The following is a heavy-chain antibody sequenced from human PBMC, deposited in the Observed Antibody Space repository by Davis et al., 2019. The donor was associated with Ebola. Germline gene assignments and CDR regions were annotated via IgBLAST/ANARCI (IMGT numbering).Heavy chain of an antibody. CDR3: TRDVFIVGATGYFDY. CDR1: GFTFGDYA. V-gene: IGHV3-49*04. Sequence: GGSLRLSCTASGFTFGDYAMSWVRQAPGKGLEWVGFIRSKAYGGTTEYAASVKGRFTISRDDSKSIAYLQMNSLKTEDTAVYYCTRDVFIVGATGYFDYWGQGTLVTVSS. J-gene: IGHJ4*02. D-gene: IGHD1-26*01. CDR2: IRSKAYGGTT.